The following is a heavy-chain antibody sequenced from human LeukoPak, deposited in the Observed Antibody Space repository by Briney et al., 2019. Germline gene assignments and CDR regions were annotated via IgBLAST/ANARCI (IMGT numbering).Heavy chain of an antibody. CDR2: INAGKGNT. Sequence: ASVKVSCKASGYTFTSYYMHWVRQAPGQRLEWMGWINAGKGNTKYSQNFQGRVTVTRDTSASTAYMELSSLTSEDTAVYYCARSYGIEEYYTSGSYYYGLDYWGQGTMVTVSS. CDR1: GYTFTSYY. J-gene: IGHJ4*02. CDR3: ARSYGIEEYYTSGSYYYGLDY. D-gene: IGHD3-10*01. V-gene: IGHV1-3*01.